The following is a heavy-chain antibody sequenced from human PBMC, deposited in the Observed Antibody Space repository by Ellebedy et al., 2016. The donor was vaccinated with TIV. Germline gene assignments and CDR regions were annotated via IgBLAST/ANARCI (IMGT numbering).Heavy chain of an antibody. CDR3: ARDPDAFGDQYFDL. CDR2: ISYHGSDK. V-gene: IGHV3-30*04. J-gene: IGHJ5*01. CDR1: GFNFNSYA. D-gene: IGHD3-10*01. Sequence: PGGSLRLSCEASGFNFNSYALHWVRQAPGKGLEWVSIISYHGSDKYYADSVKGRFTISRDNSKNTLDLQMNNLRTEDTAVYYCARDPDAFGDQYFDLWGQGTLVIVSS.